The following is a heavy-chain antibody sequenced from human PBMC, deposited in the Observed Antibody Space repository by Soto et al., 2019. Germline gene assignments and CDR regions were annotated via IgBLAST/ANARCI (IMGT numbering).Heavy chain of an antibody. J-gene: IGHJ6*02. Sequence: ASVKVSCKASGYTFTSYDINWVRQATGQGLEWMGWMNPNSGNTGYAQKFQGRVTMTRNTSISTAYMELSSLRSEDTAVYYCARGLRVLPPYYYYYGMDVWGQGTTVTVSS. CDR1: GYTFTSYD. CDR2: MNPNSGNT. V-gene: IGHV1-8*01. D-gene: IGHD1-1*01. CDR3: ARGLRVLPPYYYYYGMDV.